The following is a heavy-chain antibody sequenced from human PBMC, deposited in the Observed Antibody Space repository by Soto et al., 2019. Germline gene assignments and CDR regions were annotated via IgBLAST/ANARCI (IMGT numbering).Heavy chain of an antibody. Sequence: EVQLVESGGGLVQPGGSLRLSCAASGFTFSSYWMSWVRQAPGKGLEWVANIKQDGSEKYYVDSVKGRFTISGDNAKNSLYLQMNSLRAEDTAVYYCARGGYCSGGSCFIPFDYWGQGTLVTVSS. J-gene: IGHJ4*02. CDR1: GFTFSSYW. V-gene: IGHV3-7*03. D-gene: IGHD2-15*01. CDR2: IKQDGSEK. CDR3: ARGGYCSGGSCFIPFDY.